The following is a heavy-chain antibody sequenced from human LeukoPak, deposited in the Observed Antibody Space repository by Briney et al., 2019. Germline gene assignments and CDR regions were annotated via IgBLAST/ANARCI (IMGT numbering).Heavy chain of an antibody. CDR3: ARRLRDAFDI. V-gene: IGHV3-21*01. Sequence: PGRSLRLSCAASGFTFSSYSMNWVRQAPGKGLEWVSSISSSSSYIYYADSVKGRFTISRDNAKNSLYLQMNSLRAEDTAVYYCARRLRDAFDIWGQGTMVTVSS. D-gene: IGHD5-12*01. CDR1: GFTFSSYS. CDR2: ISSSSSYI. J-gene: IGHJ3*02.